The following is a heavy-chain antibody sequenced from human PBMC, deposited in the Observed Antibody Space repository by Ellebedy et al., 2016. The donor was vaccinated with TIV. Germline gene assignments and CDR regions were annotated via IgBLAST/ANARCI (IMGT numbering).Heavy chain of an antibody. CDR2: IYPDSGGT. J-gene: IGHJ4*02. CDR1: GYTFTDNY. Sequence: ASVKVSXXASGYTFTDNYIHWVRRTPGRGLEWLGWIYPDSGGTNYAQNFKGRVSMTRDTSISTAYMELNSLTSDDTAVYYCARGVMGARPLGYYFDFWGQGTLVTVS. V-gene: IGHV1-2*02. CDR3: ARGVMGARPLGYYFDF. D-gene: IGHD3-16*01.